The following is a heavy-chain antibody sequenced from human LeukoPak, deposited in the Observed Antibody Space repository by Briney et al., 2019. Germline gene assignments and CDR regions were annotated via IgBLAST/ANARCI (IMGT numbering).Heavy chain of an antibody. CDR2: ISSSSSYI. D-gene: IGHD4-17*01. J-gene: IGHJ4*02. V-gene: IGHV3-21*01. CDR3: ARDSMTTVTDY. CDR1: GFTFSSHS. Sequence: GGSLRLSCAAPGFTFSSHSMNWVRQAPGKGLEWVSSISSSSSYIYYADSVKGRFTISRDNAKNSLYLQMNSLRAEDTAVYYCARDSMTTVTDYWGQGTLVTVSS.